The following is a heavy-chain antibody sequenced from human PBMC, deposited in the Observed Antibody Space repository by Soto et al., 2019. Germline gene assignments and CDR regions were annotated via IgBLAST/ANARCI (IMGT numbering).Heavy chain of an antibody. D-gene: IGHD2-2*01. Sequence: TLSLTCTVSGGSISSGGYYWSWIRQHPGKGLEWIGYIYYSGSTYYNPSLKSRVTISVDTSKNQFSLKLSSVTAADTAVYYCARVGDLLVPAAMKRGGMVYYYYGMDVWGQGTTVTVSS. J-gene: IGHJ6*02. CDR3: ARVGDLLVPAAMKRGGMVYYYYGMDV. CDR1: GGSISSGGYY. V-gene: IGHV4-31*03. CDR2: IYYSGST.